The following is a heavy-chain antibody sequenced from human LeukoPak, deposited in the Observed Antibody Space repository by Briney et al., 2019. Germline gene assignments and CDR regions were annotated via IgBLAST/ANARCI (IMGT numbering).Heavy chain of an antibody. CDR1: GFTFSGSA. CDR3: AKAQVDTAMVRRGFDY. CDR2: IRSKTNSYAT. J-gene: IGHJ4*02. D-gene: IGHD5-18*01. Sequence: PGGSLRLSCAASGFTFSGSAMHWVRQASGKGLEWVGRIRSKTNSYATAYAASVKGRFTISRDDSKNTLYLQMNSLRAEDTAVYYCAKAQVDTAMVRRGFDYWGQGTLVTVSS. V-gene: IGHV3-73*01.